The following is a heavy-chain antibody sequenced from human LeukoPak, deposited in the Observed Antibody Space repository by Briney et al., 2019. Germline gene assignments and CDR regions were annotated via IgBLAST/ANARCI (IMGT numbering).Heavy chain of an antibody. CDR2: IYYSGST. CDR1: GGSISSGGYS. V-gene: IGHV4-31*11. Sequence: PSQTLSLTCAVSGGSISSGGYSWSWIRQPPGKGLEWIGYIYYSGSTYYNPSLKSRVTISVDTSKNQFSLKLSSVTAADTAVYYCARGSRAVTTRDFLLDYWGQGTLVTVSS. J-gene: IGHJ4*02. CDR3: ARGSRAVTTRDFLLDY. D-gene: IGHD4-17*01.